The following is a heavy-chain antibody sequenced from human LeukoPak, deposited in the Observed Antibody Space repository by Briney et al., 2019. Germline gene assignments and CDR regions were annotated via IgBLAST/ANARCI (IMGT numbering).Heavy chain of an antibody. CDR3: AKDRGPPIAVVSISDY. CDR1: GFTFSSYW. V-gene: IGHV3-74*01. Sequence: PGGSLRLSCAASGFTFSSYWMHWVRQAPGKGLVWVSRINSDGSSTTYADSVKGRFTISRDNAKNTLYLQMNSLRAEDTAVYYCAKDRGPPIAVVSISDYWGQGTLVTVSS. CDR2: INSDGSST. J-gene: IGHJ4*02. D-gene: IGHD6-19*01.